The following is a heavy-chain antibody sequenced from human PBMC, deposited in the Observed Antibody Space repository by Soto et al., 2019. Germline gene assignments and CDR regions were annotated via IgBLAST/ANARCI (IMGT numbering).Heavy chain of an antibody. D-gene: IGHD5-12*01. Sequence: GGSLRLSCAASGFSVSSTYMSWVRQAPGKGLEWVSTLSDGGSSHYADSVTGRFSVSGDNSKNTLYLQMSGLRADDTAIYYCSRDFASGGYDFRGQGTQVTVSS. CDR3: SRDFASGGYDF. CDR1: GFSVSSTY. J-gene: IGHJ4*02. V-gene: IGHV3-53*01. CDR2: LSDGGSS.